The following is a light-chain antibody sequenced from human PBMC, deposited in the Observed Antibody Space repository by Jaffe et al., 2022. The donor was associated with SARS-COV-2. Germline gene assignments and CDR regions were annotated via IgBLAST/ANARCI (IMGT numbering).Light chain of an antibody. J-gene: IGKJ2*01. CDR2: WAS. V-gene: IGKV4-1*01. CDR3: QHYYSAPYI. CDR1: QSVLFSSNNRDY. Sequence: DIVMTQSPDSLAVSLGERATINCKSSQSVLFSSNNRDYLAWYQQKPGQPPKLLIYWASTRASGVPDRFSGSGSGADFTLTISSLQAEDVAVYYCQHYYSAPYIFGQGTRLDIK.